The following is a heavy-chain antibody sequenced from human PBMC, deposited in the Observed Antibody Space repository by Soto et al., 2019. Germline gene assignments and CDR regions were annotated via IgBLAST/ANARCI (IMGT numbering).Heavy chain of an antibody. Sequence: QVQLVESGGGVVQPGRSLRLSCAASGFPFSSYVMHWVRQAPGKGLEWVAMISYDGAIRFSGDSVKGRFIISRDNSGNTLYLHMNSLRVDDTAVYYCARVPHYYDASAYRGTYFDYWGQGTLVTVSS. CDR1: GFPFSSYV. CDR2: ISYDGAIR. CDR3: ARVPHYYDASAYRGTYFDY. J-gene: IGHJ4*02. D-gene: IGHD3-22*01. V-gene: IGHV3-30-3*01.